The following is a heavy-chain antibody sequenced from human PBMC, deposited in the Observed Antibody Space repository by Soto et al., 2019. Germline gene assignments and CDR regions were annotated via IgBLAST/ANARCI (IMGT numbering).Heavy chain of an antibody. J-gene: IGHJ4*02. CDR3: ARDQWAMVRGVIINYFDY. CDR1: GGSVSSGDYY. Sequence: QVQLQESGPGLVKPSQTLSLTCTVSGGSVSSGDYYWSWIRQPPGKGLEWIGYIYYSEHTYYNPSLKSRVTISADTSKNQFSLKLSSVTAADTAVYYCARDQWAMVRGVIINYFDYWGQGTLVTVSS. V-gene: IGHV4-30-4*01. CDR2: IYYSEHT. D-gene: IGHD3-10*01.